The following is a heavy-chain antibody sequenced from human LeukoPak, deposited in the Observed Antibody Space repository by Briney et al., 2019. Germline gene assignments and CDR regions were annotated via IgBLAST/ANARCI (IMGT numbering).Heavy chain of an antibody. CDR1: GFTVSSNY. J-gene: IGHJ6*02. CDR3: ARGAVLRFLEWLPGYGMDV. V-gene: IGHV4-34*01. D-gene: IGHD3-3*01. Sequence: GSLRLSCAASGFTVSSNYMSWIRQPPGKGLEWIGEINHSGSTNYNPSLKSRVTISVDTSKNQFSLKLSSVTAADTAVYYCARGAVLRFLEWLPGYGMDVWGQGTTVTVSS. CDR2: INHSGST.